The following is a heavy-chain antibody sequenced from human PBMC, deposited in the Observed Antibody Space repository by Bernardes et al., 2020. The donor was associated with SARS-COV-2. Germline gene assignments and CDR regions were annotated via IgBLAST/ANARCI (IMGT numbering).Heavy chain of an antibody. CDR2: INHSGST. J-gene: IGHJ4*02. Sequence: WASLRLTCAVYGGSFSGYYWSWIRQPPGNGLEWIGEINHSGSTNYNPSLKSRVTISVDTSKNQFSLNLSSVTAVDTAVYYFARDDIFGYSYAAAVYWGQGTLVTVSS. V-gene: IGHV4-34*01. CDR1: GGSFSGYY. CDR3: ARDDIFGYSYAAAVY. D-gene: IGHD5-18*01.